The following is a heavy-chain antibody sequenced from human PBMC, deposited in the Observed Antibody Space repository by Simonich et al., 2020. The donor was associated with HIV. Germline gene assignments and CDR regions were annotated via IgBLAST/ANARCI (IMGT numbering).Heavy chain of an antibody. J-gene: IGHJ4*02. D-gene: IGHD6-13*01. CDR1: GFTFSSNW. CDR2: IKQDGSEK. CDR3: ARGWAQLDY. Sequence: EVQLVESGGGLVQPGGSLRLSCAASGFTFSSNWMSWVRQAPGKGLEWVDNIKQDGSEKYYVDSVKGRFTISRDNTKNSLYLQMNSLRAEDTAVYYCARGWAQLDYWGQGTLVTVSS. V-gene: IGHV3-7*01.